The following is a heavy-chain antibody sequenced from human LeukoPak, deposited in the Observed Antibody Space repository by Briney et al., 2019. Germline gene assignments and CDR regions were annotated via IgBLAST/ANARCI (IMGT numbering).Heavy chain of an antibody. Sequence: PSETLSLTCTVSGGSISSSSYYWGWIRQPPGKGLEWIGSIYYSGSTYYNPSLKSRVTISVDTSKNQFSLKLSSVTAADTAVYYCASVIGQLSPWGAFDIWGQGTMVTVSS. CDR1: GGSISSSSYY. J-gene: IGHJ3*02. CDR2: IYYSGST. D-gene: IGHD6-13*01. V-gene: IGHV4-39*07. CDR3: ASVIGQLSPWGAFDI.